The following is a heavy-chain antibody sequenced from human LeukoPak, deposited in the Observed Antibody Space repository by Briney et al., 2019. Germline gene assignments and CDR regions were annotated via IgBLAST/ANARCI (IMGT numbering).Heavy chain of an antibody. CDR2: ICYSGST. V-gene: IGHV4-59*01. CDR3: ARVTGYTIEDYFDY. J-gene: IGHJ4*02. Sequence: SETLSLTCTVSGGSISSYYWSWIRQPPGKGLEWIGYICYSGSTNYNPSLKSRVTISVKTSKNQFSLKLRSVTAADTAVYYCARVTGYTIEDYFDYWGQRTLVTVSS. D-gene: IGHD3-9*01. CDR1: GGSISSYY.